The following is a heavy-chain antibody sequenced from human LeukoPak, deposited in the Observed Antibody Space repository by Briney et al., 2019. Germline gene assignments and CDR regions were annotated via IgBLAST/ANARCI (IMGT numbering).Heavy chain of an antibody. CDR1: GFTFSSYA. Sequence: PGGSLRLSCAASGFTFSSYAMHWVRQAPGKGLEWVAVISYDGSNKYYADSVKGRFTISRDNSKNTLYLQMNSLRAEDTAVYYCARDQGITMVRGVITQYYYYYYGMDVWGQGTTVTVSS. CDR2: ISYDGSNK. D-gene: IGHD3-10*01. J-gene: IGHJ6*02. CDR3: ARDQGITMVRGVITQYYYYYYGMDV. V-gene: IGHV3-30-3*01.